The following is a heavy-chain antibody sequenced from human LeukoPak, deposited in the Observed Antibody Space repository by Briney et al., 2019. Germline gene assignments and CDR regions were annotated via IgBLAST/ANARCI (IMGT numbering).Heavy chain of an antibody. CDR1: GGSFSGYY. D-gene: IGHD3-10*01. V-gene: IGHV4-34*01. J-gene: IGHJ4*02. CDR3: AGDYGSGSYRFDY. CDR2: NNHSGST. Sequence: SETLSLTCAVYGGSFSGYYWSWIRQPPGKGLEWIGENNHSGSTNYNPSLKSRVTISVDTSKNQFSLKLSSVTAADTAVYYCAGDYGSGSYRFDYWGQGTLATVSS.